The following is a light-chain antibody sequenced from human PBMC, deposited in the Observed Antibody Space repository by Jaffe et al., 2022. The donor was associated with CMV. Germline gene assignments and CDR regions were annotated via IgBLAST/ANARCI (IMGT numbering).Light chain of an antibody. CDR3: QQRSNWPPRIT. V-gene: IGKV3-11*01. CDR1: QSVSSN. CDR2: DAS. J-gene: IGKJ5*01. Sequence: EIVLTQSPATMSLSPGERATLSCRASQSVSSNLAWYQQKPGQSPRLLIYDASNRATGIPARFSGGGSGTDFTLTISSLEPEDFAVYYCQQRSNWPPRITFGQGTRLEIK.